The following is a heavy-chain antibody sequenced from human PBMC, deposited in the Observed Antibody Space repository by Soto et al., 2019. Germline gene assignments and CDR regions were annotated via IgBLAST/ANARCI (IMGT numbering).Heavy chain of an antibody. CDR1: GFTFSSYW. V-gene: IGHV3-7*05. CDR3: ARDTAMVHYYYYYYGMDV. Sequence: GGSLRLSCAASGFTFSSYWMSWVRQAPGKGLEWVANIKQDGSEKYYVDSVKGRFTISRDNAKNSLYLQMNSLRAEDTAVYYCARDTAMVHYYYYYYGMDVWGQGTTVTVSS. J-gene: IGHJ6*02. CDR2: IKQDGSEK. D-gene: IGHD5-18*01.